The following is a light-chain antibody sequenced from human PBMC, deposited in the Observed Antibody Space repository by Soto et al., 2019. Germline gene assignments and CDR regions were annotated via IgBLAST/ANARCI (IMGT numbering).Light chain of an antibody. CDR1: SGHSSYA. Sequence: QPVLTQSPSASASPGASVKLTCTLNSGHSSYAIAWHQQQPEKGPRYLMILNSDGSHTKGDGIPDRFSGSSSGAERYLTISSLQSEDEADYYCQTWGTGIRVFGGGTKLT. CDR2: LNSDGSH. J-gene: IGLJ3*02. CDR3: QTWGTGIRV. V-gene: IGLV4-69*01.